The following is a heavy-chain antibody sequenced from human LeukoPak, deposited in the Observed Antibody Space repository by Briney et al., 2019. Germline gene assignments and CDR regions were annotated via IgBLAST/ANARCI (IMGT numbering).Heavy chain of an antibody. CDR1: GGSISSSGYS. V-gene: IGHV4-30-2*01. CDR3: ARAYYYGSGSYPNHFDY. J-gene: IGHJ4*02. Sequence: SETLSLTCAVSGGSISSSGYSWSWIRQPPGKGLEWIGYIYHSGSTYYNPSLKSRVTISVDRSKNQFSLKLSSVTAADTAVYYCARAYYYGSGSYPNHFDYWGQGTLVTVSS. CDR2: IYHSGST. D-gene: IGHD3-10*01.